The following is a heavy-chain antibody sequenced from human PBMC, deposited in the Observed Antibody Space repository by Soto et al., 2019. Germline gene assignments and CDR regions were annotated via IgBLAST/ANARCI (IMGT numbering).Heavy chain of an antibody. J-gene: IGHJ4*02. CDR2: ISWNSGSI. D-gene: IGHD4-17*01. V-gene: IGHV3-9*01. Sequence: QPGGSLRLSCAASGFTFDDYAMHWVRQAPGKGLEWVSGISWNSGSIGYADSVKGRLTISRDNAKNSLYLQMNSLRAEDTALYYCAKDKTVDEKATVTHYFDYWGQGTLVTVSS. CDR1: GFTFDDYA. CDR3: AKDKTVDEKATVTHYFDY.